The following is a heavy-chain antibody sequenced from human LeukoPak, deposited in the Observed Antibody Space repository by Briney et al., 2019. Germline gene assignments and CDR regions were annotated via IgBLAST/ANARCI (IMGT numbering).Heavy chain of an antibody. V-gene: IGHV3-23*01. J-gene: IGHJ4*02. Sequence: PGGSLRLSCAASGFTFSNYAMSWVRQAPGKGLEWVSTINDRGIATYYADSVKGRFTISRDNSKNTLYLQMNSLRAEDTAVYYCARDIVVVPAGLSAHHDWGQGTLVTVSS. D-gene: IGHD2-2*01. CDR1: GFTFSNYA. CDR2: INDRGIAT. CDR3: ARDIVVVPAGLSAHHD.